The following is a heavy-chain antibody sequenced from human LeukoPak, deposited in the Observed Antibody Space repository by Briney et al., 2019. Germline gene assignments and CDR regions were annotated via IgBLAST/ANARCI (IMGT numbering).Heavy chain of an antibody. CDR1: GYTFTSYD. J-gene: IGHJ6*03. CDR2: MNPNSGGT. Sequence: ASVKVSCKASGYTFTSYDINWVRQATGQGLEWMGWMNPNSGGTNYAQKFQGRVTMTRDTSISTAYMELSRLRSDDTAVYYCARGRYDYYYYMDVWGKGTTVTVSS. V-gene: IGHV1-2*02. CDR3: ARGRYDYYYYMDV. D-gene: IGHD3-9*01.